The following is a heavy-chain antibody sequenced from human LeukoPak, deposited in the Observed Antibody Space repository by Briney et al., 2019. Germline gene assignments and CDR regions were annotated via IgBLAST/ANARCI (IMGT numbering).Heavy chain of an antibody. V-gene: IGHV3-7*01. CDR2: IKQDGSEK. Sequence: GGSLRLSCAASGFTFSSYWMSWVRQAPGKGLEWVANIKQDGSEKYYVDSVKGRFTISRDNAKNSLYLQMNSLTAEDTAVYYCARGGGGIVATTSTLDYWGQGTLVTVSS. CDR1: GFTFSSYW. D-gene: IGHD5-12*01. CDR3: ARGGGGIVATTSTLDY. J-gene: IGHJ4*02.